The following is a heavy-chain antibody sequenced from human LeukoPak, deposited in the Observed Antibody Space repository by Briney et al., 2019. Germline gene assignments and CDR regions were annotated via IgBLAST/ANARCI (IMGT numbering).Heavy chain of an antibody. D-gene: IGHD2-21*02. CDR2: ISYDGSNK. J-gene: IGHJ5*02. CDR3: ARSPLAYCGGDCYSNWFDP. Sequence: PGGSLRLSCAASGFTFSSYARHWVRQAPGKGLEWVAVISYDGSNKYYADSVKGRFTISRDNSKNTLYLQKNSLRAEDTAVYYCARSPLAYCGGDCYSNWFDPWGQGTLVTVSS. V-gene: IGHV3-30-3*01. CDR1: GFTFSSYA.